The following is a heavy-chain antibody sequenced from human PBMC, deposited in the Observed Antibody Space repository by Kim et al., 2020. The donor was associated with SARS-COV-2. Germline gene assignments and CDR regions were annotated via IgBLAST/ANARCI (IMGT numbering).Heavy chain of an antibody. CDR3: AKTESYRIPDY. J-gene: IGHJ4*02. CDR2: ISYDGSNK. V-gene: IGHV3-30*18. Sequence: GGSLRLSCAASGFTFSSYGMHWVRQAPGKGLEWVAVISYDGSNKYYADSVKGRFTISRDNSKNTLYLQMNSLRAEDTAVYYCAKTESYRIPDYWGQGTL. D-gene: IGHD2-15*01. CDR1: GFTFSSYG.